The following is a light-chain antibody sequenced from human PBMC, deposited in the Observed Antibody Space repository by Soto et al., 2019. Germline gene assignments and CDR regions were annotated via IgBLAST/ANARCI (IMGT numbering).Light chain of an antibody. Sequence: NFMLTQPHSVSESPRKTVTISCTRSSGSIASNYVQWYQQRPGSAPTTVIYEDGQRPSGVPDRFSGSIDRSSNSASLTIAGLKPEDAADYYCQSYDSSDQGVVFGGGTKLTVL. CDR3: QSYDSSDQGVV. V-gene: IGLV6-57*04. CDR2: EDG. J-gene: IGLJ2*01. CDR1: SGSIASNY.